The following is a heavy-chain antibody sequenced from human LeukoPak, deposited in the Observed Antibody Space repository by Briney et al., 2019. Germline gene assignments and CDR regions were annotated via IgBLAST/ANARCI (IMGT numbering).Heavy chain of an antibody. Sequence: PSETLSLTCTVSGGSISSYYWSWIRQPAGKGLEWIGRIYTSGSTNYNPSLKSRVTMSVDTSKNQFSLKLSSVTAADTAVYYCARVGITAGWNYGMDVWRQGTTVTVSS. J-gene: IGHJ6*02. CDR1: GGSISSYY. CDR3: ARVGITAGWNYGMDV. V-gene: IGHV4-4*07. D-gene: IGHD3-10*01. CDR2: IYTSGST.